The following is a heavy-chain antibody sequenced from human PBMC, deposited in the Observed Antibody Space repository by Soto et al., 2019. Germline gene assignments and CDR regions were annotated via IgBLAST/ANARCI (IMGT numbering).Heavy chain of an antibody. CDR3: ARDFRVVVAAGSSYFDY. V-gene: IGHV3-30-3*01. J-gene: IGHJ4*02. CDR2: ISYDGSNK. Sequence: GGSLRLSCAASGFTFSSYAMHWVRQAPGKWLEWVAVISYDGSNKYYADSVKGRFTISRDNSKNTLYLQMDSLRAEDTAVYYCARDFRVVVAAGSSYFDYWGPGTLVTVSS. D-gene: IGHD2-15*01. CDR1: GFTFSSYA.